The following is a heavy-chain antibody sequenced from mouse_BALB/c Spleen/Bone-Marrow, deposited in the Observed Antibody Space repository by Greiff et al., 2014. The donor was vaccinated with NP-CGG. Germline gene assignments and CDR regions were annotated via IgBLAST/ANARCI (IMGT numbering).Heavy chain of an antibody. CDR3: ASYGSSYYAMDY. J-gene: IGHJ4*01. Sequence: VQLQQSGPELVRPGVSVKISCKGSGYTFTDYAMHWVKQSHAKSLEWIGVISTYSGNTNYNQKFKGKATTTVGKSSSTAYMELARLTSEDSAIYYCASYGSSYYAMDYWGQGTSVTVSS. CDR1: GYTFTDYA. CDR2: ISTYSGNT. V-gene: IGHV1-67*01. D-gene: IGHD1-1*01.